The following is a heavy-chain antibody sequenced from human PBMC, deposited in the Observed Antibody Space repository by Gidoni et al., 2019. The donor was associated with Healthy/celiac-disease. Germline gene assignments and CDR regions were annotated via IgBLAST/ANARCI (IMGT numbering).Heavy chain of an antibody. D-gene: IGHD3-16*02. J-gene: IGHJ5*02. CDR1: GGSFSGYY. CDR3: ARAGIMITFGGVIVIGGWFDP. V-gene: IGHV4-34*01. Sequence: QVQLQQWGAGLLMPSETLSLTCAVYGGSFSGYYWSWIRQPPGKGLEWIGEINHSGSTNYNPSLKSRVTISVDTSKNQFSLKLSSVTAADTAVYYCARAGIMITFGGVIVIGGWFDPWGQGTLVTVSS. CDR2: INHSGST.